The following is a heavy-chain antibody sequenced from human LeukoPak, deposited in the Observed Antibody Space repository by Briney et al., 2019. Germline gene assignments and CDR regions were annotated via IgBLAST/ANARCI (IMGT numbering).Heavy chain of an antibody. J-gene: IGHJ1*01. V-gene: IGHV3-43*01. D-gene: IGHD3-22*01. Sequence: GVSLRLSCAASGFTFDDYTMHWVRQAPGKGLEWVSLISWDGGSTYYADSVKGRFTISRDNSKNSLYLQMNSLRTEDTALYYCAKDKAGYYDSSGPKAEYFQHWGQGTLVTVSS. CDR3: AKDKAGYYDSSGPKAEYFQH. CDR1: GFTFDDYT. CDR2: ISWDGGST.